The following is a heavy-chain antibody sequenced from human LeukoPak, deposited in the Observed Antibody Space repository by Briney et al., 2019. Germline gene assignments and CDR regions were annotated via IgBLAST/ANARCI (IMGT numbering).Heavy chain of an antibody. CDR3: ATSTYSSSPS. J-gene: IGHJ5*02. CDR1: GFTFSNYW. D-gene: IGHD6-6*01. CDR2: INEDASKK. V-gene: IGHV3-7*01. Sequence: GGSLRLSCAASGFTFSNYWMIWVRQAPGKGPEWVANINEDASKKYYVDSVEGRFTISRDDAKNSLYLQMNSLRAEDTAMYYCATSTYSSSPSWGQGTLVTVSS.